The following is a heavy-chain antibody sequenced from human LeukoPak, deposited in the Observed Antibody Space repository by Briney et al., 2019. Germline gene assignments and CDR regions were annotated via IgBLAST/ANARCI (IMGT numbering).Heavy chain of an antibody. J-gene: IGHJ4*02. CDR2: IYTSGST. V-gene: IGHV4-4*07. CDR3: ARAPLGKTGYSSGPPLLYFDY. Sequence: SETLSLTCTVSGGSISSYYWSWIRQPAGKGLEWIGRIYTSGSTNYNPSLKSRVTISVDTSKNQFSLKLSSVTAADTAVYYCARAPLGKTGYSSGPPLLYFDYWGQGTLVTVSS. CDR1: GGSISSYY. D-gene: IGHD6-19*01.